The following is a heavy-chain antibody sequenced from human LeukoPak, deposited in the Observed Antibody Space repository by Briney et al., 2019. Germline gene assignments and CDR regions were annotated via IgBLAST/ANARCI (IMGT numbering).Heavy chain of an antibody. CDR1: GYTFTNYY. Sequence: ASVKVSCKASGYTFTNYYMQWVRQALGQGLEWMGLINPSGGSTSYAQTFQGRVTMTWDTSTSTVYMELSSLRSEDTAVYYCARDPAYSSDTSGFDYWGQGTLVTVSS. CDR3: ARDPAYSSDTSGFDY. J-gene: IGHJ4*02. CDR2: INPSGGST. V-gene: IGHV1-46*01. D-gene: IGHD3-22*01.